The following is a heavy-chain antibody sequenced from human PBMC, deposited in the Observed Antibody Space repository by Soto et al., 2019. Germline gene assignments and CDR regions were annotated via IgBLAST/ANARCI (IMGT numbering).Heavy chain of an antibody. CDR2: LSGSGSST. Sequence: EVQLLESGGGFVQPGGSMRLSCAASGFTFSVYAMSWVRQAPGKGLEWVSALSGSGSSTYYADSVKGRFTIFRDNSQNTLYLQMNSLRAEDTAVYYCAQGRGDCSSSSCSSYSYYGMDVWGQGTTVTVSS. V-gene: IGHV3-23*01. CDR1: GFTFSVYA. D-gene: IGHD2-2*01. CDR3: AQGRGDCSSSSCSSYSYYGMDV. J-gene: IGHJ6*02.